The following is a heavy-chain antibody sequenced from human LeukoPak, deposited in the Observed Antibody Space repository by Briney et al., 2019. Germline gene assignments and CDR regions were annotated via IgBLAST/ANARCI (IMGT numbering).Heavy chain of an antibody. J-gene: IGHJ4*02. CDR2: IQNDEIDK. Sequence: GGSLRLSCAASGFTFTTYGMHWVRQAPGKGLEWVAFIQNDEIDKFYADSVKGRFTISRDTSKNTLYLQMNSLRAEDTAMYYCVREDLGVDYWGQGTLVTVSS. D-gene: IGHD1-26*01. V-gene: IGHV3-30*02. CDR3: VREDLGVDY. CDR1: GFTFTTYG.